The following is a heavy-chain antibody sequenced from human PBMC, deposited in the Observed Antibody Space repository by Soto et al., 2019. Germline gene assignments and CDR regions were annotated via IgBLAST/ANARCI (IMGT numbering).Heavy chain of an antibody. CDR1: GGSFSGYY. J-gene: IGHJ3*02. V-gene: IGHV4-34*01. CDR3: ARASHYYDSSGYFFRGADAFDI. Sequence: SETLSLTCAVYGGSFSGYYWSWIRQPPGKGLEWIGEINHSGSTNYNPSLKSRVTISVDTSKNQFSLKLSSVTAADTAVYYCARASHYYDSSGYFFRGADAFDIWGQGTMVTVSS. CDR2: INHSGST. D-gene: IGHD3-22*01.